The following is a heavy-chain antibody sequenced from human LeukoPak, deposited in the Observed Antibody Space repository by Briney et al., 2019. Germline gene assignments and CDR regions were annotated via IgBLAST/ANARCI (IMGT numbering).Heavy chain of an antibody. CDR2: INHSGST. Sequence: PSETLSLTCAVYGGSFSGYYWSWIRQPPGKGLEWIGEINHSGSTNYNPSLKSRVTISVDTSKNQFSLKLSSVTAADTAVYYRARGLGGDIVVVVAARDEFDYWGQGTLVTVSS. V-gene: IGHV4-34*01. CDR3: ARGLGGDIVVVVAARDEFDY. CDR1: GGSFSGYY. D-gene: IGHD2-15*01. J-gene: IGHJ4*02.